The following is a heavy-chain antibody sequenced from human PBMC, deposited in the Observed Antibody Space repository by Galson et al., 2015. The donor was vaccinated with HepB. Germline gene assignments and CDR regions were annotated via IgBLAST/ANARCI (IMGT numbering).Heavy chain of an antibody. D-gene: IGHD3-22*01. Sequence: TLSLTCAVSGGSISSSNWWSWVRQPPGKGLEWIGEIYHSGSTNYNPSLKSRVTISVDKSKNQFSLKLSSVTAADTAVYYCARNWYYDSSGSPLTRSWWFDPWGQGTLVTVSS. J-gene: IGHJ5*02. V-gene: IGHV4-4*02. CDR2: IYHSGST. CDR1: GGSISSSNW. CDR3: ARNWYYDSSGSPLTRSWWFDP.